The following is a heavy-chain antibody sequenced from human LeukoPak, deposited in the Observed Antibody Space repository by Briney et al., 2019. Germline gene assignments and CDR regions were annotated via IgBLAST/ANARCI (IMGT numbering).Heavy chain of an antibody. V-gene: IGHV3-21*01. J-gene: IGHJ4*02. CDR1: GFTFSSYS. Sequence: GGSLRLSCAASGFTFSSYSMNWVRQAPGKGLEWVSSISSTSTYIYYADSVEGRFTISRDNAKTSLYLQMNSLRAEDTAVYYCARGYSYGASGFDYWGQGTLVTVSS. CDR3: ARGYSYGASGFDY. CDR2: ISSTSTYI. D-gene: IGHD5-18*01.